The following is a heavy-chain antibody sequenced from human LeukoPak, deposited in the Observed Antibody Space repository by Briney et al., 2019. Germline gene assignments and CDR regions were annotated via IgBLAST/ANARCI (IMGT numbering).Heavy chain of an antibody. CDR1: GGSFSGYY. J-gene: IGHJ5*02. CDR3: ARIAMNWFDP. Sequence: SETLSLTCAVYGGSFSGYYWSWIRQPPGKGLEWIGEINHSRSTNYNPSLKSRVTISVDTSKNQFSLKLSSVTAADTAVYYCARIAMNWFDPWGQGTLVTVSS. V-gene: IGHV4-34*01. CDR2: INHSRST.